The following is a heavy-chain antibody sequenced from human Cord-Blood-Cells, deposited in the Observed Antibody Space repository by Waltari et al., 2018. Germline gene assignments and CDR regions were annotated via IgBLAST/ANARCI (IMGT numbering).Heavy chain of an antibody. Sequence: QLQLQESGPGLVKPSETLSLTCTVSGGSISSSSYYWGWIRQPPGTGLEWIGSSYYSGSTYYNPSLKRQVTISVDTSKNQFSLKLSSVTAADTAVYYCARRRDAFDIWGQGTMVTVSS. V-gene: IGHV4-39*01. J-gene: IGHJ3*02. CDR3: ARRRDAFDI. CDR2: SYYSGST. CDR1: GGSISSSSYY.